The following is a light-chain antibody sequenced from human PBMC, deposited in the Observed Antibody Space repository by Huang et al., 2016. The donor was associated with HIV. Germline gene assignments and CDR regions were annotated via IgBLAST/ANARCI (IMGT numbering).Light chain of an antibody. V-gene: IGKV1-33*01. CDR2: DAS. CDR3: QQYDNLPLT. J-gene: IGKJ4*01. Sequence: DIQMTQSPSSLSASVGDRVTITCQASQDISNFLNWYQKKPGKAPKLLIYDASNLETGVPSRFSGSGSGTDFTFTISSLQPEDIATYYCQQYDNLPLTFGGGTKVVIK. CDR1: QDISNF.